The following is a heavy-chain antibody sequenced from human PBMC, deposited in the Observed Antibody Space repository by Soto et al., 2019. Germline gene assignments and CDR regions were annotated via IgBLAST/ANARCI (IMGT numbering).Heavy chain of an antibody. J-gene: IGHJ6*02. D-gene: IGHD3-16*01. CDR3: AREGDRPYYYYGMDV. Sequence: QVQLVQSGNEVKKPGASVNVSCKASGYSFTRYGISWVRQAPGQGLEWMGWISGYNGKTKNAQKLQGRVSMTTDTTTSTAYMELRSLGSDDTAVYYCAREGDRPYYYYGMDVWGQGTTVTVSS. V-gene: IGHV1-18*01. CDR1: GYSFTRYG. CDR2: ISGYNGKT.